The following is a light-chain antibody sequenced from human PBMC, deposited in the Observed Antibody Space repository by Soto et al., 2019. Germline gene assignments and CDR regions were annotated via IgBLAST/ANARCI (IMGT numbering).Light chain of an antibody. CDR1: QSISSW. CDR2: DAS. Sequence: DIQMTQSPSTLPASVGDRVTITCRASQSISSWLAWYQQKPGKAPKLLIYDASSLESGVPSRFSGSGSGTESTLTISSLQPDDFATYYCQQYNSYPWTFGQGTKVDI. J-gene: IGKJ1*01. CDR3: QQYNSYPWT. V-gene: IGKV1-5*01.